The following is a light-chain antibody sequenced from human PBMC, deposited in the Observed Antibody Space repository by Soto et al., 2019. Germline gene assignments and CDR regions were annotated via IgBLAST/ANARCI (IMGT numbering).Light chain of an antibody. Sequence: QSVLTQPPSVSGAPGQRVSISCTGRTSNIGAPYDVHWYQHLPGTAPKLLIYGDNNRTSGVPDRFPGSKSGTSASLAITLLHPEYEADYFCQSYDISTHTYVFGTGTKVTVL. J-gene: IGLJ1*01. CDR2: GDN. V-gene: IGLV1-40*01. CDR1: TSNIGAPYD. CDR3: QSYDISTHTYV.